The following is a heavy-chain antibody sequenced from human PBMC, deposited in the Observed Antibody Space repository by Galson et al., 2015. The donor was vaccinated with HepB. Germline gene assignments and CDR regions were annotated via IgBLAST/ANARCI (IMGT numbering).Heavy chain of an antibody. Sequence: SVKVSCKASGYTFTSYDINWVRQATGQGLEWMGWMNPNSGNTGYAQKFQGRVTMTRNTSISTAYMELSSLRSEDTAVYYCASVTSLQNYDFWSGYYYYGMDVWGQGTTVTVSS. CDR1: GYTFTSYD. V-gene: IGHV1-8*01. J-gene: IGHJ6*02. CDR3: ASVTSLQNYDFWSGYYYYGMDV. D-gene: IGHD3-3*01. CDR2: MNPNSGNT.